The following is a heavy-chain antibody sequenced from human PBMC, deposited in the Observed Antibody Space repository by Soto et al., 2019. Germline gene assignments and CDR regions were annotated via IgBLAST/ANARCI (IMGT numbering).Heavy chain of an antibody. Sequence: EVQLVESGGGLVQPGGSLRLSCAASGFTVSSNYMSWVRQAPGKGLEWVSVIYSGGSTYYADSVKGRFTISRDNSKNTLYLQMNSLRAEDTAVYYCARDRFAREDYDYIWGSYRYPDAFDIWGQGTMVTVSS. CDR1: GFTVSSNY. J-gene: IGHJ3*02. D-gene: IGHD3-16*02. CDR3: ARDRFAREDYDYIWGSYRYPDAFDI. V-gene: IGHV3-66*01. CDR2: IYSGGST.